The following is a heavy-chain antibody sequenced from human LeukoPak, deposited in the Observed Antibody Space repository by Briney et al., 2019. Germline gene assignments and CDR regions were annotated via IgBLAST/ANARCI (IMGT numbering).Heavy chain of an antibody. J-gene: IGHJ4*02. Sequence: SETLPLTCTVSGYSISGRSSYWGWFRQPPGKGPEWLGSVFYSGTPYDNPSLKSRVTISIDTSKNQFYLRLNSVTAADTAVYYCARLEGLYYSTTDVWGQGILVTVSS. CDR1: GYSISGRSSY. V-gene: IGHV4-39*01. D-gene: IGHD3-10*01. CDR2: VFYSGTP. CDR3: ARLEGLYYSTTDV.